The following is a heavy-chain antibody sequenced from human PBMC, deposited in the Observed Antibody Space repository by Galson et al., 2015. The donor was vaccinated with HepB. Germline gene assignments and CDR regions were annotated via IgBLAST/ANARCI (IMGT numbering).Heavy chain of an antibody. CDR2: INWNGGST. D-gene: IGHD3-22*01. CDR3: ARVAYYYDSSGYYFAYYFDY. J-gene: IGHJ4*02. V-gene: IGHV3-20*01. CDR1: GFTFDDYG. Sequence: SLRLSCAASGFTFDDYGMSWVRQAPGKGLEWVSGINWNGGSTGYADSVKGRFTISRDNAKNSLYLQMNSLRAEDTALYHCARVAYYYDSSGYYFAYYFDYWGQGTLVTVSS.